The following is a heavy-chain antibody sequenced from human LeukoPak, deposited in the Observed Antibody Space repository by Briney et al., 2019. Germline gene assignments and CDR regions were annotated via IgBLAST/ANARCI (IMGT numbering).Heavy chain of an antibody. CDR1: GFTFRSYD. V-gene: IGHV3-13*01. D-gene: IGHD5/OR15-5a*01. CDR3: VRGGIRVSGIDAFDI. Sequence: GGSLRLSCAASGFTFRSYDMHWVRQTPGRGLEWLSAIGIGDDTHYPDSVKGRFTISRENAKNSLYLQMSSLRDGDTAVYYCVRGGIRVSGIDAFDIWGQGTMVTVSS. CDR2: IGIGDDT. J-gene: IGHJ3*02.